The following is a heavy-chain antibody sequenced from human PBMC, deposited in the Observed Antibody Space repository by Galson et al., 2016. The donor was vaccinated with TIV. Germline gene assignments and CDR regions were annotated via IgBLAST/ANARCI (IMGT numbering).Heavy chain of an antibody. CDR3: AKPIRPRGVSYGFDY. CDR2: ISGVDGKT. CDR1: GFNSSPYS. J-gene: IGHJ4*02. V-gene: IGHV3-23*01. Sequence: SLRLSCAASGFNSSPYSMHWVRQVPGKGLEWVSSISGVDGKTYHADSVKGRFTMSRDDSKSTLYLQMHSLRVEDTAVYCCAKPIRPRGVSYGFDYWGQGTLVTVSA. D-gene: IGHD3-10*01.